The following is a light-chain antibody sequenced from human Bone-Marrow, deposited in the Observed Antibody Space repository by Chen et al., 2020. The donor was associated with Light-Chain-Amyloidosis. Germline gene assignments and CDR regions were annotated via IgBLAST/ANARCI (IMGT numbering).Light chain of an antibody. CDR2: RDT. CDR3: PSADSSGTYEVI. Sequence: SYELTQPPSVSVSPVQTARITCSGDDLPTKYAYWYQQKPGQAPVLVIHRDTERPSGISERFSGSSSGTTATLTISGVQAEDEADYHCPSADSSGTYEVIFGGGTKLTVL. CDR1: DLPTKY. V-gene: IGLV3-25*03. J-gene: IGLJ2*01.